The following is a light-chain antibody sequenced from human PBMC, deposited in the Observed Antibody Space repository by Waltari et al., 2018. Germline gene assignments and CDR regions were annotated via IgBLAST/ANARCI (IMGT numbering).Light chain of an antibody. CDR1: SLRSSY. Sequence: SSELTQDPAVSVALGQTVRITCQGDSLRSSYASWYQQKPGQATVLVIYGKNNRPSGIPDRFSGSSSGNTASLTITGAQAEDEADYYCNSRDSSGNHYVFGTGTKVTVL. CDR2: GKN. V-gene: IGLV3-19*01. J-gene: IGLJ1*01. CDR3: NSRDSSGNHYV.